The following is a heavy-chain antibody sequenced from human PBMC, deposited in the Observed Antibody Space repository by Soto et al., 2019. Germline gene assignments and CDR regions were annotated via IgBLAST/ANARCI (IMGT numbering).Heavy chain of an antibody. D-gene: IGHD2-15*01. J-gene: IGHJ4*02. CDR3: AKGYPYCSGGSCYPRAIDY. CDR1: GFPFSSYG. CDR2: ISYDGSNK. V-gene: IGHV3-30*18. Sequence: GGSLRLSCAASGFPFSSYGMHWVRQAPGKGLEWVAVISYDGSNKHYAESVKGRFTISRDNSKNTLYLQMNSLRAEDTAVYYCAKGYPYCSGGSCYPRAIDYWGQGTLVTVSS.